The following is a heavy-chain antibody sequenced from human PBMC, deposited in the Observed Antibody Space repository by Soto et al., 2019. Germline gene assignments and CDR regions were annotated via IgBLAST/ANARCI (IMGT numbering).Heavy chain of an antibody. Sequence: HWCSIRLASVACGETFNISGVTGSLKPQGKGLEWVANIKQDGSEKYYVDSVKGRFTISRDNAKNSLYLQMNSLRAEDTAVYYCAREPGFGVVKNPVDYWGQGTLVTVSS. CDR1: GETFNISG. D-gene: IGHD3-3*01. CDR2: IKQDGSEK. V-gene: IGHV3-7*05. J-gene: IGHJ4*02. CDR3: AREPGFGVVKNPVDY.